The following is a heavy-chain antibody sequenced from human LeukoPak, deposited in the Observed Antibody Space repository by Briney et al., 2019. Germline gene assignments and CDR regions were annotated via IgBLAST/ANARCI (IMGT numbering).Heavy chain of an antibody. CDR3: ARVLGPAFDI. J-gene: IGHJ3*02. CDR1: GFTVSSNY. D-gene: IGHD2-2*01. CDR2: IYSGGST. V-gene: IGHV3-53*01. Sequence: SGGSLRLSCAASGFTVSSNYMSWVRQAPGEGRGWVSVIYSGGSTYYTDCVKGRFTISKDNSKNTLYLQMNSLRAEDTAVYYCARVLGPAFDIWGQGTMVTVSS.